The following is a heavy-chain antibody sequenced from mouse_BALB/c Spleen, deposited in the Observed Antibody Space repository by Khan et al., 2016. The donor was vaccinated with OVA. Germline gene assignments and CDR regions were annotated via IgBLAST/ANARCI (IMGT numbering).Heavy chain of an antibody. D-gene: IGHD1-2*01. CDR3: ASWHYYAYYFDY. CDR1: GYSITSGYA. J-gene: IGHJ2*01. V-gene: IGHV3-2*02. Sequence: EVKLLESGPGLVKPSQSLSLTCTVTGYSITSGYAWNWIRQFPGNKLEWMGYISYSGVTSYTPSLKSRISITRDTSKNLFFLQLNSVTTEDTSSSYCASWHYYAYYFDYWGQGTTLTVSS. CDR2: ISYSGVT.